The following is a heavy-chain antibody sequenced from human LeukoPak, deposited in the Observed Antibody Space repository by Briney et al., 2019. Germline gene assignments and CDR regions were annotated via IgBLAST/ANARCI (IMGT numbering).Heavy chain of an antibody. D-gene: IGHD2-21*02. CDR1: GYTFTSYG. J-gene: IGHJ4*02. Sequence: GASVKVSCKASGYTFTSYGISWVRQAPGQGLEWMGWISAYNGNTNYAQKPQGRVTMTTDTSTSTAYMELRSLRSDDTAVYYCARAERVTAMGASDYWGQGTLVTVSS. CDR2: ISAYNGNT. CDR3: ARAERVTAMGASDY. V-gene: IGHV1-18*01.